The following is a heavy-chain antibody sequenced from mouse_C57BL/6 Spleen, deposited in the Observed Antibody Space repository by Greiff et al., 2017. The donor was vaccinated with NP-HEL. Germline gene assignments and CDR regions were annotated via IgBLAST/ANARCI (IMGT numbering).Heavy chain of an antibody. CDR2: IYPGSGST. D-gene: IGHD1-1*01. J-gene: IGHJ2*01. V-gene: IGHV1-55*01. CDR1: GNTFTSYW. Sequence: QVQLKQSGAELVKPGASVKMSCKASGNTFTSYWITWVKQRPGQGLEWIGDIYPGSGSTNYNEKFKSKATLTVDTSSSTAYMQLSSLTSEDSAVYYCARAYYGSLFDYWGQGTTLTVSS. CDR3: ARAYYGSLFDY.